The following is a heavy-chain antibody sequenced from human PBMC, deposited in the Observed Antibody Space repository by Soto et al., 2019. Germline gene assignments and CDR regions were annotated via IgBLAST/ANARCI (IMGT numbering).Heavy chain of an antibody. CDR2: IYYSGGT. CDR1: GGSISSSSYY. D-gene: IGHD1-26*01. V-gene: IGHV4-39*01. Sequence: SETLSLTCTVAGGSISSSSYYWGWIRQPPGKGLEWIGSIYYSGGTYYNPSLKSRVTMSVDTSKNHFSLKLSSVTAADTAVYYCARPSGSYLFYFDYWGQGTLVTVSS. J-gene: IGHJ4*02. CDR3: ARPSGSYLFYFDY.